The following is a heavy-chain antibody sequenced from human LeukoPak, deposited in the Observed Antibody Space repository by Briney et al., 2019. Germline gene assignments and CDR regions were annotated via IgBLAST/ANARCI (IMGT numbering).Heavy chain of an antibody. D-gene: IGHD3-10*01. CDR1: GYTFTSYG. CDR2: ISAYNGNT. CDR3: ARDYGSGSYGNWFDP. V-gene: IGHV1-18*01. Sequence: ASVKVSCKASGYTFTSYGISWVRQAPGQGLEWMGWISAYNGNTNYAQKLQGRVTMTTDTSTSTAYMELRSLRSGDTAVYYCARDYGSGSYGNWFDPWGQGTLVTVSS. J-gene: IGHJ5*02.